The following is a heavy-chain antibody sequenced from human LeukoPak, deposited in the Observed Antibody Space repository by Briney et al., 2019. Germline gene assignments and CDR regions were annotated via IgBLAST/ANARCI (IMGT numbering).Heavy chain of an antibody. J-gene: IGHJ4*02. Sequence: QPGGSLRLFCAASGFTFSSYWMHWVRQAPGKGLVWVARIYTDGRSTSYAGSVKGRFTISRDNAKNMLYLQMNSLRADDTAVYYCARESSSCHDYWGQGTLVTVSS. V-gene: IGHV3-74*01. CDR2: IYTDGRST. D-gene: IGHD6-13*01. CDR1: GFTFSSYW. CDR3: ARESSSCHDY.